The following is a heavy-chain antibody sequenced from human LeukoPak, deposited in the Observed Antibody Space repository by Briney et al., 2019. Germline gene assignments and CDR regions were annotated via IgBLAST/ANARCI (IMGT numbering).Heavy chain of an antibody. J-gene: IGHJ4*02. Sequence: GGSLRLSCAASGFTFSSYSMNWVRQAPGKGLEWVSSISSSSSYIYYADSVKGRFTISRDDAKNSLYLQMNSLRAEDTAVYYCAREAVAGYFDYWGQGTLVTVSS. D-gene: IGHD6-19*01. CDR2: ISSSSSYI. CDR1: GFTFSSYS. V-gene: IGHV3-21*04. CDR3: AREAVAGYFDY.